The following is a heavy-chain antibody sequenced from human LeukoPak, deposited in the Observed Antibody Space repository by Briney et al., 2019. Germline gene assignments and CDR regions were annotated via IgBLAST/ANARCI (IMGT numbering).Heavy chain of an antibody. CDR3: AKMGNPATVTADY. V-gene: IGHV4-4*07. CDR2: IYTSGST. CDR1: GGSISSYY. Sequence: SETLSLTCTVSGGSISSYYWSWVRQPAGKGLEWIGRIYTSGSTYYNPSLKSRVTISLDTSKNQFSMKMNSVTAADTAVYYCAKMGNPATVTADYWGQGILVTVSS. D-gene: IGHD4-17*01. J-gene: IGHJ4*02.